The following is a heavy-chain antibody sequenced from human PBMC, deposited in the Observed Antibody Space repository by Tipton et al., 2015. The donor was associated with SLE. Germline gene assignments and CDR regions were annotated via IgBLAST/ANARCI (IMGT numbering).Heavy chain of an antibody. CDR1: GGSISSYY. D-gene: IGHD4-17*01. CDR2: IFYSGGT. Sequence: TLSLTCTVSGGSISSYYWSWIRQPPGKGLEWIGYIFYSGGTNYNPSLKSRVTISVDTSKNQFSLRLRSLTAADTAVYYCAGGELRYGDYDFNYWGQGSLVTVSS. CDR3: AGGELRYGDYDFNY. V-gene: IGHV4-59*01. J-gene: IGHJ4*02.